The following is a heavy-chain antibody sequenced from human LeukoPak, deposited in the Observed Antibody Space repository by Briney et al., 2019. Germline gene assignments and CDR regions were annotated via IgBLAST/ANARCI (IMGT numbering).Heavy chain of an antibody. CDR2: INSDGSST. J-gene: IGHJ6*03. CDR1: GFTFSSYW. D-gene: IGHD3-10*01. Sequence: PGGSLRLSCAASGFTFSSYWMHWVRQAPGKGLVWVSRINSDGSSTSYADSVKGRFTISRDNAKNTLYLQMNSLRAEDTAVYYCARDRGEFLYYYYMDVWGKGTTVTVSS. CDR3: ARDRGEFLYYYYMDV. V-gene: IGHV3-74*01.